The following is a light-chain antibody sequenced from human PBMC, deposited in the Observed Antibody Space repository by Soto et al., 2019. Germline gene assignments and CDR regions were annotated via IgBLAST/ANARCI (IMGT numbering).Light chain of an antibody. J-gene: IGLJ2*01. CDR3: QVWDSSSDPV. CDR2: YDS. Sequence: SYELTQPPSVSVAPGKTARITCGGNNIGSKSVHWYQQKPGQAPVLVIYYDSDRPSGIPERFSGSNSGNTATLTISRVEAGDEADYYCQVWDSSSDPVFGGGTKPTVL. CDR1: NIGSKS. V-gene: IGLV3-21*04.